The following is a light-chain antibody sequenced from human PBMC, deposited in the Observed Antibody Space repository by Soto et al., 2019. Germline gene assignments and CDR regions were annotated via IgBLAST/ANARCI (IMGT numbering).Light chain of an antibody. Sequence: EIGWTQSPGTLSLSPGERATLPCRAIQSVSSSYLAWYQQKPGQAPRLLIYGASTRATDVPDRFSGSGSGADFTLTISRLEPEDFAVYYCQQYGSSPPRTFGQGTKVDNK. V-gene: IGKV3-20*01. CDR3: QQYGSSPPRT. J-gene: IGKJ1*01. CDR2: GAS. CDR1: QSVSSSY.